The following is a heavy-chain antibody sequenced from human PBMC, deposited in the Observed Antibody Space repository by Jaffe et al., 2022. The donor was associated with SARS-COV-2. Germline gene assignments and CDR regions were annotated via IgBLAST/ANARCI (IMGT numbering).Heavy chain of an antibody. CDR2: ISGSAGST. CDR3: ARAMGGRITMIVVVTCNDY. J-gene: IGHJ4*02. D-gene: IGHD3-22*01. Sequence: EVQLLESGGGLVQPGGSLRLSCAASGFTFSSYAMSWVRQAPGKGLEWVSGISGSAGSTYYADSVKGRFTISRDNSKNTLYLQMNSLRAEDTAVYYCARAMGGRITMIVVVTCNDYWGQGTLVTVSS. V-gene: IGHV3-23*01. CDR1: GFTFSSYA.